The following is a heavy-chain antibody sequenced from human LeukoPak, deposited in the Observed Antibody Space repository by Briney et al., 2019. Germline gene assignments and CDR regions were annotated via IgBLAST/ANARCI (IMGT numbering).Heavy chain of an antibody. D-gene: IGHD3-3*01. CDR3: ARDSQNYDFWSGYYMSSNIVATDFDY. Sequence: RGSLRLSCAASGFTFSSYWMSWVRQAPGKGLEWVANIKQDGGEKYYVDSVKGRFTISRDNARHTLYLHMSSLRAEDTAGYYCARDSQNYDFWSGYYMSSNIVATDFDYWGQGTLVTVSS. CDR1: GFTFSSYW. CDR2: IKQDGGEK. V-gene: IGHV3-7*01. J-gene: IGHJ4*02.